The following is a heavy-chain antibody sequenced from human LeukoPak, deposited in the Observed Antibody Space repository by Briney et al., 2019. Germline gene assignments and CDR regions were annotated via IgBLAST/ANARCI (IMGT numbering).Heavy chain of an antibody. D-gene: IGHD2-15*01. J-gene: IGHJ4*02. V-gene: IGHV3-11*04. Sequence: PGGSLRLSCAASGFTFSAYDMSWIRQAPGKGLEWVSYISGGGTTIYYADSVKGRFTISRDNAKNSLYLQMNSLRVEDTAVYYCASYLYWWSDLGFWGQGTLVTVSS. CDR2: ISGGGTTI. CDR1: GFTFSAYD. CDR3: ASYLYWWSDLGF.